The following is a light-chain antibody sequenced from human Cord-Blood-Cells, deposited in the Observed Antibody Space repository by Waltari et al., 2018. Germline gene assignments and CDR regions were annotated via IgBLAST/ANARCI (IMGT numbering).Light chain of an antibody. Sequence: QLVLTQSPSASASLGASVKPTCPLSSGHSSDAIDVHQQQPEKGPRYLMKLNSDGSHSKGDGIPDRFSGSSSGAERYLTISSLQSEDEADYYCQTWGTGVWVFGGGTKLTVL. CDR2: LNSDGSH. CDR1: SGHSSDA. V-gene: IGLV4-69*01. CDR3: QTWGTGVWV. J-gene: IGLJ3*02.